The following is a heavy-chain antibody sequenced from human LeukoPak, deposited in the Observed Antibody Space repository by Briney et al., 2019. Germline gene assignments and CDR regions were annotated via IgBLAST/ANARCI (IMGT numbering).Heavy chain of an antibody. Sequence: GGSLRLSRAASGFTFSTYSMNWVRQAPGRGLEWVSYISSTSSTIAYADSVKGRFTISRDNAKNSLYLQMNSLRDEDTAVYYCARDSAFDIWGQGTLVTVSS. CDR3: ARDSAFDI. V-gene: IGHV3-48*02. J-gene: IGHJ3*02. CDR1: GFTFSTYS. CDR2: ISSTSSTI.